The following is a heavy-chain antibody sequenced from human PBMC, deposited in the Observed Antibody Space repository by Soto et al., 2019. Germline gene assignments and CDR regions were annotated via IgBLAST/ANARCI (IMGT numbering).Heavy chain of an antibody. V-gene: IGHV1-18*04. CDR3: ARVPTPTHGDSNKNHWLDP. J-gene: IGHJ5*02. CDR2: VSAHNGNT. Sequence: VKVLFTYSGYTFTGYYMICVRQAPGQWLECMGCVSAHNGNTHYVQKFKDRFTMTTDKSTSTAFPELRTLRYDDTAVYYCARVPTPTHGDSNKNHWLDPWAQGTLDAAPQ. D-gene: IGHD3-10*01. CDR1: GYTFTGYY.